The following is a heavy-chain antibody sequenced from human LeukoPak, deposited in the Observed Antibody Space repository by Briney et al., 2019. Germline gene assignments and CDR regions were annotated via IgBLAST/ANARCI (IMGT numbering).Heavy chain of an antibody. J-gene: IGHJ4*02. V-gene: IGHV3-33*01. Sequence: PGGSLRLSCAASGFTFTTYGMHWVRQAPGKGLEWVATIWYDGSHKYYADSVKGRFTISRDNSKNTLYLQMSSLRAEDTAVYYCAAGEPYVYWGQGTLVTVSS. CDR2: IWYDGSHK. CDR1: GFTFTTYG. CDR3: AAGEPYVY. D-gene: IGHD1-14*01.